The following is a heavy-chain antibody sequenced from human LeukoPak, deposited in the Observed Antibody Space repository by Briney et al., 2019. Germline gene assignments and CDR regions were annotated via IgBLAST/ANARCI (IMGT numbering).Heavy chain of an antibody. J-gene: IGHJ3*02. V-gene: IGHV4-39*01. Sequence: SETLSLTCTVSGGSISSSSYYWGWIRQPPGKGLEWIGNIYYSGRTYYNPSLKSRVTIYVDTSNNQFSLKLSSVTAADTAVYYCAGTVYYYDSSGWGTTSSDAFDIWGQGTMVTVSS. CDR1: GGSISSSSYY. CDR2: IYYSGRT. D-gene: IGHD3-22*01. CDR3: AGTVYYYDSSGWGTTSSDAFDI.